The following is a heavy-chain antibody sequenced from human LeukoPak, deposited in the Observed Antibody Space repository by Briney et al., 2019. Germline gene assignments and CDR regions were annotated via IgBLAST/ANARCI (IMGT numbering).Heavy chain of an antibody. CDR1: GGSFSGYY. Sequence: SETLSLTCAVYGGSFSGYYWSWIRQPPGKGLEWIGEINHSGSTNYNPSLKSRVTISVDTPKNQFSLKLSSVTAADTAVYYCARGSSSWYRWFDPWGQGTLVTVSS. V-gene: IGHV4-34*01. CDR3: ARGSSSWYRWFDP. CDR2: INHSGST. D-gene: IGHD6-13*01. J-gene: IGHJ5*02.